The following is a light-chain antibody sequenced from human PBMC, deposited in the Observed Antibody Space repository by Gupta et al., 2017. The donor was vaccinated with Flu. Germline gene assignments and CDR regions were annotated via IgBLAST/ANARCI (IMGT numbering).Light chain of an antibody. J-gene: IGLJ2*01. CDR3: ESYAGNNNVL. V-gene: IGLV2-8*01. Sequence: QSALTQPPSASGSPGQSVAISCTGTSSDVGAYTFVSWYQQHPGKAPNLLIYDVDKRPSGVPARFSGSRSGNTASLTVSGLQAEDGGDYFCESYAGNNNVLFGGGTKLTVL. CDR2: DVD. CDR1: SSDVGAYTF.